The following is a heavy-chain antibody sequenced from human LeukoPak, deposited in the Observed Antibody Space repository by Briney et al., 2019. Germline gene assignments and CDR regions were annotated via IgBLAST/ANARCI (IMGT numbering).Heavy chain of an antibody. Sequence: GGSLRLSCAASGFTFSSYSMNWVRQAPGKGLEWVSSISSSSSYIYYADSVKGRFTIFRDNAKNSLYLQMDSLRAEDTAVYYCARVKGVDDYVWGSYVDYWGQGTLVTVSS. D-gene: IGHD3-16*01. CDR1: GFTFSSYS. J-gene: IGHJ4*02. V-gene: IGHV3-21*01. CDR2: ISSSSSYI. CDR3: ARVKGVDDYVWGSYVDY.